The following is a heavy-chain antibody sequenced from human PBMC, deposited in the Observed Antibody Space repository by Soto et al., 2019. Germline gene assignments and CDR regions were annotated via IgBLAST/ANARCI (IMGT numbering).Heavy chain of an antibody. D-gene: IGHD2-8*02. J-gene: IGHJ4*02. V-gene: IGHV4-30-2*01. CDR1: GGSIISNTHT. CDR3: ARARGGFYLVT. CDR2: IDNRGNT. Sequence: QLQLQESASGLVKPSQTLALTCAVSGGSIISNTHTWSWIRQPPGKALEWIGYIDNRGNTYYHPSLRRRATLSVDTSKNQFALNLTSVTAADTAMYFCARARGGFYLVTWGQGTLVTVSS.